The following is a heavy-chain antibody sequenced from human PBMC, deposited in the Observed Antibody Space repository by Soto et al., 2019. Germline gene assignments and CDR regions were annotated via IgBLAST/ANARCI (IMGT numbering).Heavy chain of an antibody. CDR3: ARASRVVDTIPFAFDF. Sequence: PGESLKISCEVSGYTFTTYWIAWVRQMPGKGLEWMGITFPGDSDTIYNPSFQGQVTIFVDKSSNTVSLQLSGLRASDTGTYYCARASRVVDTIPFAFDFWGQGTLVTVSS. CDR1: GYTFTTYW. J-gene: IGHJ4*03. V-gene: IGHV5-51*01. CDR2: TFPGDSDT. D-gene: IGHD2-21*01.